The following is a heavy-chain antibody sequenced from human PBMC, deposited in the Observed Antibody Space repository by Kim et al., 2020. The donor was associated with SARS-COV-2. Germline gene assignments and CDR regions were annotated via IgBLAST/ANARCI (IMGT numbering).Heavy chain of an antibody. D-gene: IGHD6-13*01. J-gene: IGHJ4*02. V-gene: IGHV3-23*01. Sequence: SVKGRFTISRENPKKPLYLQMNSLRAEDTAVYYCAKPLHPGYSSSWLDYWGQGTLVTVSS. CDR3: AKPLHPGYSSSWLDY.